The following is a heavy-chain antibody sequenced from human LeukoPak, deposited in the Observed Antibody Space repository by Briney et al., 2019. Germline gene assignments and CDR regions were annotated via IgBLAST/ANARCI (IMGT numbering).Heavy chain of an antibody. J-gene: IGHJ2*01. CDR2: LYYGGNT. V-gene: IGHV4-59*01. Sequence: SETLSLTCSVSGDSISNYYWDWLRQPPGKGLEWIGNLYYGGNTHYNPSLKSRVTISADTSNNQFSLNLSSVTAADTAVYYCARGPDGYWYFDLWGRGTLVTVSS. D-gene: IGHD5-24*01. CDR1: GDSISNYY. CDR3: ARGPDGYWYFDL.